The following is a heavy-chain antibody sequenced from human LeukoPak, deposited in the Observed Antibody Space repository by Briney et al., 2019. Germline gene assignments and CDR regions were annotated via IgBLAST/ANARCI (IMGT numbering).Heavy chain of an antibody. V-gene: IGHV4-34*01. CDR2: IYHSGST. CDR3: ARDPGTVGATTKFDY. Sequence: SETLSLTCAVYGGSFSGYYWGWIRQPPGKGLEWIGSIYHSGSTYYNPSLKSRVTISVDTSKNQFSLQLDSVTPEDTAVYYCARDPGTVGATTKFDYWGQGTLVTVSS. J-gene: IGHJ4*02. D-gene: IGHD1-26*01. CDR1: GGSFSGYY.